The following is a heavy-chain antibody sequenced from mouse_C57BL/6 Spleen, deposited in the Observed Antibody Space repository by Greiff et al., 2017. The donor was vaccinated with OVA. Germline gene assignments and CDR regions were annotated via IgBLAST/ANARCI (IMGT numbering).Heavy chain of an antibody. D-gene: IGHD1-1*01. CDR3: ARSGYYGSSYWYFDV. CDR1: GYTFTSYW. V-gene: IGHV1-53*01. CDR2: INPSNGGT. Sequence: QVQLQQPGPELVKPGASVKLSCKASGYTFTSYWMHWVKQRPGQGLEWIGNINPSNGGTNYNEKFKSKATLTVDKSSSTAYMQLSSLTSEDSAVYYCARSGYYGSSYWYFDVWGTGTTVTVSS. J-gene: IGHJ1*03.